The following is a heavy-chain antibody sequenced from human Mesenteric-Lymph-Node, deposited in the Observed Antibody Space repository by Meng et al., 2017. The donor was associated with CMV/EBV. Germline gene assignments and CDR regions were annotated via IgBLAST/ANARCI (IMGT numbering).Heavy chain of an antibody. CDR3: AKPTYSSDWPPPIDY. J-gene: IGHJ4*02. Sequence: LSLTCAASGFTFSSYAMHWVRQAPGKGLEWVAVMWYDGRNKFYADSVKGRFTISRDNSQNTLYLQMNSLRVEDTAVYYCAKPTYSSDWPPPIDYWGQGTLVTVSS. CDR1: GFTFSSYA. D-gene: IGHD6-25*01. CDR2: MWYDGRNK. V-gene: IGHV3-30-3*02.